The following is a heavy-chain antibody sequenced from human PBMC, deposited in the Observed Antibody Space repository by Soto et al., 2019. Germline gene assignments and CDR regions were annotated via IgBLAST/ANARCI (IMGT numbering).Heavy chain of an antibody. V-gene: IGHV3-23*01. CDR3: AKKGYCSGGSCFKSGAFDI. Sequence: GSLRLSCAASGLTFSSYAMSWVRQAPGKGLEWVSAISGSGGSTYYADSVKGRFTISRDNSKNTLYLQMNSLRAEDTAVYYCAKKGYCSGGSCFKSGAFDIWGQGTMVTVSS. CDR2: ISGSGGST. CDR1: GLTFSSYA. J-gene: IGHJ3*02. D-gene: IGHD2-15*01.